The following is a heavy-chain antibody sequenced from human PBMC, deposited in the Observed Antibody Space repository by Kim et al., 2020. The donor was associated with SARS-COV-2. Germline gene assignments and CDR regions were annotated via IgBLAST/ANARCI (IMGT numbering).Heavy chain of an antibody. CDR3: ARDPELTIAVAGD. Sequence: GRSLRLSCAASGFTFSSYGMHWVRQAPGKGLEWVAVISYDGSNKYYADSVKGRFTISRDNSKNTLYLQMNSLRAEDTAVYYCARDPELTIAVAGDWGQGT. V-gene: IGHV3-33*05. D-gene: IGHD6-19*01. CDR1: GFTFSSYG. CDR2: ISYDGSNK. J-gene: IGHJ4*02.